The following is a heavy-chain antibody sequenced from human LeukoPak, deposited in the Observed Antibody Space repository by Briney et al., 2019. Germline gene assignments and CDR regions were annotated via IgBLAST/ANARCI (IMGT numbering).Heavy chain of an antibody. CDR3: ARDETGHYYYYYGMDV. J-gene: IGHJ6*02. V-gene: IGHV3-11*01. D-gene: IGHD3-9*01. CDR2: ISSSGSTI. CDR1: GFTFSNSW. Sequence: PGGSLRLSCIASGFTFSNSWMSWVRQAPGKGLEWVSYISSSGSTIYYADSVKGRFTISRDNAKNSLYLQMNSLRAEDTAVYYCARDETGHYYYYYGMDVWGQGTTVTVSS.